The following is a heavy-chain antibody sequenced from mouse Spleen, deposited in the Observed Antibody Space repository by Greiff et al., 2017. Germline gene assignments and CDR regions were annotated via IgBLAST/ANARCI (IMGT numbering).Heavy chain of an antibody. Sequence: EVQLQQSGPELVKPGASVKISCKASGYTFTDYYMNWVKQSPGKSLEWIGDINPNNGGTSYNQKFKGKATLTVDKSSSTAYMELRSLTSEDSAVYYCARWYGNYGAMDYWGQGTSVTVSS. J-gene: IGHJ4*01. V-gene: IGHV1-26*01. CDR2: INPNNGGT. CDR3: ARWYGNYGAMDY. CDR1: GYTFTDYY. D-gene: IGHD2-10*02.